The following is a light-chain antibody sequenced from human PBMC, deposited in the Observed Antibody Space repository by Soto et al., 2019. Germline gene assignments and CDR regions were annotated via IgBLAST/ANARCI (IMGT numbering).Light chain of an antibody. J-gene: IGKJ1*01. Sequence: EIVMTQSPATLSMSPGERAILSCRASQSVSTNFAWYQKKPGQAPWLLIYGASTRATGIPARFSGSGSGTEFTLTISSLQSEDFALYYCQQYNNWPWTFGQGTKVEIK. CDR1: QSVSTN. V-gene: IGKV3-15*01. CDR3: QQYNNWPWT. CDR2: GAS.